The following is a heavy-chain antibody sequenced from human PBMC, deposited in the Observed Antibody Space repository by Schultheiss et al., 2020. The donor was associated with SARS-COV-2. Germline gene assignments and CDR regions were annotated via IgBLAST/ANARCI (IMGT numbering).Heavy chain of an antibody. V-gene: IGHV4-31*01. CDR3: ARSRPFDY. Sequence: SETLSLTCTVSGGSISSDGYYWSWIRQHPGKGLEWIGYIYYSGSTTYNPSLKSLVTISVDKSKNQFSLKLSSVTAADTAVYYCARSRPFDYWGQGTLVTVSS. CDR2: IYYSGST. D-gene: IGHD6-25*01. J-gene: IGHJ4*02. CDR1: GGSISSDGYY.